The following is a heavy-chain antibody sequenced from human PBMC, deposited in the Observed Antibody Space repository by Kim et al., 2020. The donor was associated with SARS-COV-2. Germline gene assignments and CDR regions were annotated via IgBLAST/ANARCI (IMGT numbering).Heavy chain of an antibody. CDR3: AKDFYGSGRRHDAFDI. V-gene: IGHV3-9*01. D-gene: IGHD3-10*01. CDR1: GFTFDDYA. CDR2: ISWNSGSI. J-gene: IGHJ3*02. Sequence: GGSLRLSCAASGFTFDDYAMHWVRQAPGKGLEWVSGISWNSGSIGYADSVKGRFTISRDNAKNSLYLQMNSLRAEDTALYYCAKDFYGSGRRHDAFDIWG.